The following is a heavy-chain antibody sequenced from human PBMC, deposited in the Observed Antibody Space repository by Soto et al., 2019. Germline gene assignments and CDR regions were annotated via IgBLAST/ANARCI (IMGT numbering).Heavy chain of an antibody. CDR2: INHSGST. CDR3: ARARITMVRGVPDAFDI. CDR1: GGSFSGYY. Sequence: QVQLQQWGAGLLKPSETLSLTCAVYGGSFSGYYWSWIRQPPGKGLEWIGEINHSGSTNYNPSLKSRVTIAVDTSKNQCSLKLSSVTAADTAVYYCARARITMVRGVPDAFDIWGQGTMVTVSS. J-gene: IGHJ3*02. D-gene: IGHD3-10*01. V-gene: IGHV4-34*01.